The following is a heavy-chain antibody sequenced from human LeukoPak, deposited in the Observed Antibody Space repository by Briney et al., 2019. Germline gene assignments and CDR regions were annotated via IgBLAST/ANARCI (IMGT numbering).Heavy chain of an antibody. CDR3: AGGYSYGYPDY. J-gene: IGHJ4*02. CDR1: GYTFTGYY. V-gene: IGHV1-2*02. D-gene: IGHD5-18*01. Sequence: ASVKVSCKASGYTFTGYYMHWVRQAPGQGLEWMGWINPNSGGTNYAQKFQGRVTMTRNTSISTAYMELSSLRSEDTAVYYCAGGYSYGYPDYWGQGTLVTVSS. CDR2: INPNSGGT.